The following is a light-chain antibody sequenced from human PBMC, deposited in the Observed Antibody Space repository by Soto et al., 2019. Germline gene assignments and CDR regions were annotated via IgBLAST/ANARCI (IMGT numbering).Light chain of an antibody. CDR1: SGSIASNF. V-gene: IGLV6-57*04. CDR2: EDT. Sequence: NFMLTQPHSVSESPGKTVTISCTRSSGSIASNFVQWCQQRPDSAPTTVIYEDTQRPSGVPNRFSGSIDSSSNSASLTISGLKTEDEADYYCQSYDSSHHVVFGGGTKVTVL. CDR3: QSYDSSHHVV. J-gene: IGLJ2*01.